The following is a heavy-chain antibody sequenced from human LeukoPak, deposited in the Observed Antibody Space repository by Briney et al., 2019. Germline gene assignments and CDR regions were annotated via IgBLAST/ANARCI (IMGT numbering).Heavy chain of an antibody. Sequence: PSETLSLTCTVSGGSISSYYWSWIRQPPGKGLEWIGYIYYSGSTNYNPSLKSRVTISVDTSKNQFSLKLSSVTAADTAVYYCARQAVRAAAGRSFDYWGQGTLVTVSS. CDR2: IYYSGST. J-gene: IGHJ4*02. CDR1: GGSISSYY. D-gene: IGHD6-13*01. CDR3: ARQAVRAAAGRSFDY. V-gene: IGHV4-59*08.